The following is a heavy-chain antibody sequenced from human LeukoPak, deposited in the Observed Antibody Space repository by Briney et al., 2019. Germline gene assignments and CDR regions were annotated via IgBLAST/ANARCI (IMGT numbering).Heavy chain of an antibody. CDR1: GYTFTGYY. J-gene: IGHJ5*02. V-gene: IGHV1-2*06. CDR3: SRVRGNSWSNWFDP. D-gene: IGHD5-18*01. CDR2: INPNSGGT. Sequence: GASVKVSCKASGYTFTGYYMHWVRQAPGQGLEWMGRINPNSGGTNYAQKFQGRVTMTRDTSISTAYMELSNLRSDDTAAYYCSRVRGNSWSNWFDPWGQGTLVTVSS.